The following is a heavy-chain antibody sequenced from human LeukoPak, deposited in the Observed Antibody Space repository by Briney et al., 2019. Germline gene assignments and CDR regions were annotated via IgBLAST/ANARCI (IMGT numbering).Heavy chain of an antibody. V-gene: IGHV7-4-1*02. CDR2: INTNTGNP. CDR3: AREGAAGPDHWFDP. CDR1: GYIFTSYA. J-gene: IGHJ5*02. Sequence: EASVKVSCKASGYIFTSYAMNWVRQAPGQGLEWMGWINTNTGNPTYAQGFTGRFVFSLDTSVSTAYLQISSLKAEDTAVYYCAREGAAGPDHWFDPWGQGALVTVSS. D-gene: IGHD6-13*01.